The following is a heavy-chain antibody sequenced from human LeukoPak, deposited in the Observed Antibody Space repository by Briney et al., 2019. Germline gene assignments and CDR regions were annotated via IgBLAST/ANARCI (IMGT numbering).Heavy chain of an antibody. CDR1: GFTFSNYG. CDR2: ISGSGGST. CDR3: AKDDERFDY. J-gene: IGHJ4*02. V-gene: IGHV3-23*01. D-gene: IGHD5-24*01. Sequence: GGSLRLSCAASGFTFSNYGMSWVRQAPGKGLGWVSAISGSGGSTYYADSVKGRFTISRDNSKNTLYLQMNSLRAEDTAVYYCAKDDERFDYWGQGTLVTVSS.